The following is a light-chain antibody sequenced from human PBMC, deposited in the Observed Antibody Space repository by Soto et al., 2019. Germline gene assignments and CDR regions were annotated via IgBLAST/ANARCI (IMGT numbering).Light chain of an antibody. V-gene: IGKV3-15*01. J-gene: IGKJ1*01. Sequence: EIVMTQSPVTLSVSPGERATLSCRASQTISNYLAWYQQKPGQAPRLLVYGASTRATGFPARFSGSRSGTAFTLTISSLQSEDVAIYYCHHYQTWPRTFGQGTKVEIK. CDR2: GAS. CDR1: QTISNY. CDR3: HHYQTWPRT.